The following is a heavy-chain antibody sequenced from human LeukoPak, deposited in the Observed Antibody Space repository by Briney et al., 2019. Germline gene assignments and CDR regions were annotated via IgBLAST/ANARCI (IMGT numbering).Heavy chain of an antibody. V-gene: IGHV4-59*08. J-gene: IGHJ6*02. CDR2: IYYSGST. CDR3: ARHESYYYGMDV. CDR1: GGSISSYY. Sequence: PSDTLSLTCTVSGGSISSYYWSWIRQPPGKGLEWIGYIYYSGSTNYNPSLKSRVTISVDTSKNQFSLKLSSVTAADTAVYYCARHESYYYGMDVWGQGTTVTVSS.